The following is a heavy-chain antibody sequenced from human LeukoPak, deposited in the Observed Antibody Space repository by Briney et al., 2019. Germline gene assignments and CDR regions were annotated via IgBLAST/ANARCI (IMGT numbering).Heavy chain of an antibody. Sequence: GGSLRLSCAASGFTFNTYWMHWIRQAPGKGLVWVSHINPDGSQTNYADSVTGRFTISRDNAKNTLYLQMNSLRAEDTAVYYCARDPVRRDSYWGQGTLVTVSS. CDR1: GFTFNTYW. J-gene: IGHJ4*02. CDR2: INPDGSQT. CDR3: ARDPVRRDSY. V-gene: IGHV3-74*01. D-gene: IGHD3-10*01.